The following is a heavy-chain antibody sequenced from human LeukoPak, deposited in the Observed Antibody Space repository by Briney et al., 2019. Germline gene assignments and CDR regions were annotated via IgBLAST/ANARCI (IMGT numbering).Heavy chain of an antibody. D-gene: IGHD6-13*01. J-gene: IGHJ4*02. Sequence: TGGSLRFSGAASGFTFSDYYMSWIRKAPGKGLKWVSYISSSGSTIYYADSVKGRFTISGDNAKNSLYLQMNSLRAEDTAVYYCATHGIAAAGTIDYWGQGTLVTVSS. CDR3: ATHGIAAAGTIDY. CDR2: ISSSGSTI. V-gene: IGHV3-11*01. CDR1: GFTFSDYY.